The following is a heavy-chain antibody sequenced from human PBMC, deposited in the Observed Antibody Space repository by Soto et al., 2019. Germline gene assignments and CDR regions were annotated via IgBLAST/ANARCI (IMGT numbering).Heavy chain of an antibody. D-gene: IGHD3-16*02. CDR3: ARGIMITFGAVIPNWFDP. CDR1: GGSISSGGYY. CDR2: IYYSGST. J-gene: IGHJ5*02. V-gene: IGHV4-31*03. Sequence: PSETLSLTCTVSGGSISSGGYYWSWIRQHPGKGLEWIGYIYYSGSTYYNPSLKSRVTISVDTSKNQFSLKLSSVTAADTAVYYCARGIMITFGAVIPNWFDPWGQGTLVTVSS.